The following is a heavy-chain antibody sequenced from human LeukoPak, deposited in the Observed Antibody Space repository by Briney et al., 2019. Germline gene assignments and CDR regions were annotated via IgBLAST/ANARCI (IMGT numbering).Heavy chain of an antibody. CDR1: GFTFSTFW. CDR3: ARDPLSSTLNGFDP. CDR2: INSDGSST. D-gene: IGHD6-13*01. V-gene: IGHV3-74*01. Sequence: GGSLRLSCAASGFTFSTFWMHWVRQAPGKGLVWVSRINSDGSSTRYADSVKGRFTISRDNAENTLYLQMTSLRAEDTAVYYCARDPLSSTLNGFDPWGQGTLVTVSS. J-gene: IGHJ5*02.